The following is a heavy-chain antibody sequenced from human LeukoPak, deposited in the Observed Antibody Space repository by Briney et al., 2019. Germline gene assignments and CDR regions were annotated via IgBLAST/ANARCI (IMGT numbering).Heavy chain of an antibody. J-gene: IGHJ4*02. Sequence: PGGSLRLSCAASGFTFSSYGMTWVRQAPGKGLEWVSAISGSGSSTYYADSVKGRFTISRDNAKNSLYLQMNSLRAEDTAVYYCASVQGYSSSVGHFDYWGQGTLVTVSS. CDR3: ASVQGYSSSVGHFDY. V-gene: IGHV3-23*01. D-gene: IGHD6-13*01. CDR2: ISGSGSST. CDR1: GFTFSSYG.